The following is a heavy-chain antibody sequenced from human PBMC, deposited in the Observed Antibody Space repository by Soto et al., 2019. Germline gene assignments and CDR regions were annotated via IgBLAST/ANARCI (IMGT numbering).Heavy chain of an antibody. CDR3: ASRGRYYGMDV. V-gene: IGHV3-23*01. D-gene: IGHD3-10*01. CDR1: VFTCILYA. Sequence: PGGSLRLSCSASVFTCILYAMTWFRQAPGRGLEWVSSIPNSGGRTSLADSVKGRFTISRDNSKNTLYLQMNSLRDEDTAVYYCASRGRYYGMDVWGQGTTVTVSS. CDR2: IPNSGGRT. J-gene: IGHJ6*02.